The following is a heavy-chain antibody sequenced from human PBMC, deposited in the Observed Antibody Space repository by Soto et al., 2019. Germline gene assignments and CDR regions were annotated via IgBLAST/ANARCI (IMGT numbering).Heavy chain of an antibody. CDR1: GGSISSGDFC. D-gene: IGHD3-22*01. CDR2: IYYTGST. Sequence: SETLSLTCTVSGGSISSGDFCWSWIRQPPGKGLEWIGYIYYTGSTYYNPSLKSRASISLDTSKNQFSLKLSSVTAADTAVYYCARAPHEDSSGYLYFDYWGQGTLVTVSS. J-gene: IGHJ4*02. CDR3: ARAPHEDSSGYLYFDY. V-gene: IGHV4-30-4*01.